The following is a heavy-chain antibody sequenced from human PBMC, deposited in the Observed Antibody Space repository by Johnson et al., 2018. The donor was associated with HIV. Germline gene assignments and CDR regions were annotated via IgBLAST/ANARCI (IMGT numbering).Heavy chain of an antibody. D-gene: IGHD6-19*01. CDR1: GLTFSDHD. J-gene: IGHJ3*02. Sequence: QVQLVESGGGVVHPGRSLRVSCAASGLTFSDHDIHWVRQAPGKGLEWVAVISYDASNKYYGDSVKGRFTISRDNSKKKVFLQMNSLRHEDTAVYYCVRDVGSSGWYDSLVTDMWGQGTMVTVST. V-gene: IGHV3-30-3*01. CDR2: ISYDASNK. CDR3: VRDVGSSGWYDSLVTDM.